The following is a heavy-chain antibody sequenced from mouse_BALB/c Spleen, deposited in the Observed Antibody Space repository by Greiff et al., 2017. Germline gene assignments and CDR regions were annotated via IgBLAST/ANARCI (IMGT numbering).Heavy chain of an antibody. CDR3: ARSGYYGSSSHWYFDV. D-gene: IGHD1-1*01. CDR1: GYTFSSYW. J-gene: IGHJ1*01. CDR2: ILPGSGST. V-gene: IGHV1-9*01. Sequence: VQLQQSGAELMKPGASVKISCKATGYTFSSYWIEWVKQRPGHGLEWIGEILPGSGSTNYNEKFKGKATFTADTSSNTAYMQLSSLTSEDSAVYYCARSGYYGSSSHWYFDVWGAGTTVTVSS.